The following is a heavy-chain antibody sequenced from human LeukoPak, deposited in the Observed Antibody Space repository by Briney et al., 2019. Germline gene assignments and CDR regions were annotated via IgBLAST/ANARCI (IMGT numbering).Heavy chain of an antibody. CDR2: ISAYNGNT. Sequence: GASVKVSCKASGYTFTSYGISWARQAPGQGLEWMGWISAYNGNTNYAQKLQGRVTMTTDTSTSTAYMELRSLRSDDTAVYYCASGSAGYSSSWYSVPGFLDYWGQGTLVTVSS. CDR3: ASGSAGYSSSWYSVPGFLDY. CDR1: GYTFTSYG. V-gene: IGHV1-18*01. D-gene: IGHD6-13*01. J-gene: IGHJ4*02.